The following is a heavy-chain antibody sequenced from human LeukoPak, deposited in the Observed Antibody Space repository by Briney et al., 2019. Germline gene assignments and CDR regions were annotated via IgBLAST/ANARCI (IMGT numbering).Heavy chain of an antibody. CDR2: INHSGST. CDR3: AAPFLDTAMVKGGNWFDL. J-gene: IGHJ5*02. D-gene: IGHD5-18*01. Sequence: SETLSLTCAVYGGSFSGYYWSCIRQPPGNGLEWIGEINHSGSTNYNPSLKSRVTISVDKSKNRFSLKLSSVTAAETAVYYSAAPFLDTAMVKGGNWFDLWGQGTLVTVSS. CDR1: GGSFSGYY. V-gene: IGHV4-34*01.